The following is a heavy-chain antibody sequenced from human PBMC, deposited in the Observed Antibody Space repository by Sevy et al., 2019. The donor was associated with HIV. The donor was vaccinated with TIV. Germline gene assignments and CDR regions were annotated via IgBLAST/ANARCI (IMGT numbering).Heavy chain of an antibody. CDR1: GDSVSSNSAA. CDR3: AREGVGYGDYGGYYYYGMDV. Sequence: SQTLSLTCAISGDSVSSNSAAWNWIRQSPSRGLEWLGRTYYRSKWYNDYAVSMKSRITINPDTSKNQFSLQLNSVTPEDTAVYYCAREGVGYGDYGGYYYYGMDVWGQGTTVTVSS. V-gene: IGHV6-1*01. CDR2: TYYRSKWYN. D-gene: IGHD4-17*01. J-gene: IGHJ6*02.